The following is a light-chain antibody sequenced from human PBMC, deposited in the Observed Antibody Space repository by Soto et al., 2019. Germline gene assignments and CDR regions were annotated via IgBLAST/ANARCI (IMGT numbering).Light chain of an antibody. CDR1: QSVSSDY. CDR2: AAS. V-gene: IGKV3-20*01. J-gene: IGKJ2*01. Sequence: EIVLTQSPGTLSLSPGERATFSCRASQSVSSDYLAWYQQKPGQAPRLLIYAASSRATGIPDRFSGSGSGTDFTLTISRLEPEDFVVYFCQHYGSSPYTFGQGTKLEIK. CDR3: QHYGSSPYT.